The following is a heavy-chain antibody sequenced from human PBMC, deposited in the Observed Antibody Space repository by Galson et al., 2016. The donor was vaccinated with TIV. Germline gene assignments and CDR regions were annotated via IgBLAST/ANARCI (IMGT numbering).Heavy chain of an antibody. CDR3: AAEVYYSSGSYWGY. D-gene: IGHD3-10*01. Sequence: ETLSLTCTVSGGSISSSNWSWIRQSPGKGLEWIGYIYYSGRTNYNPSLKSRVTISADTSKNQFSLTRSSVTAADTAVYYCAAEVYYSSGSYWGYCGQGTLVTGSS. J-gene: IGHJ4*02. V-gene: IGHV4-59*01. CDR1: GGSISSSN. CDR2: IYYSGRT.